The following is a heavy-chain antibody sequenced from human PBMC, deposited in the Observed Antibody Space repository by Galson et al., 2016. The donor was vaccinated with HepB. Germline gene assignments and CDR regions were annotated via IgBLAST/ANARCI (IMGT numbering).Heavy chain of an antibody. D-gene: IGHD3-16*01. CDR3: ARSFWGRYETGYYHYALDV. V-gene: IGHV1-69*13. CDR1: GGTFSRFA. CDR2: MIPMLATA. Sequence: SVKVSCKASGGTFSRFAISWVRQAPGQGLEWMGGMIPMLATAHYAQRFQGRVTVSADESTSTAYMELSSLRTDDTAVYYCARSFWGRYETGYYHYALDVWGQGTTVTVSS. J-gene: IGHJ6*02.